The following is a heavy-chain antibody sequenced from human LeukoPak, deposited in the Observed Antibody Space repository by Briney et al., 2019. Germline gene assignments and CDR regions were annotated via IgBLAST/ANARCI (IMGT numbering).Heavy chain of an antibody. J-gene: IGHJ4*02. CDR2: VYSGGNT. Sequence: GGSLRLSCTASGFTVSSDYMSWVRQAPGKGLEWVSVVYSGGNTYYAASVKGRFTISRDNSKNTMYLQMNSLRAEDTAVYYCAGEPPEVGFYYGGQRTRVSVST. CDR3: AGEPPEVGFYY. V-gene: IGHV3-66*01. D-gene: IGHD1-26*01. CDR1: GFTVSSDY.